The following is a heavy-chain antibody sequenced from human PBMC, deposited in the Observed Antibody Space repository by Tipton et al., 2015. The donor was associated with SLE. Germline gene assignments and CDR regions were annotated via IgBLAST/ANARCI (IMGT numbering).Heavy chain of an antibody. Sequence: TLSLTCSVSGVSLSTSRYFWGWIGQSPGQGLEWVGSLYAGGSTYFHPSLKSRASISADASKNHFSLKLNSVTAADTAVYYCARAVYYFDFWGQGTLVTVSS. CDR1: GVSLSTSRYF. J-gene: IGHJ4*02. CDR2: LYAGGST. CDR3: ARAVYYFDF. V-gene: IGHV4-39*02.